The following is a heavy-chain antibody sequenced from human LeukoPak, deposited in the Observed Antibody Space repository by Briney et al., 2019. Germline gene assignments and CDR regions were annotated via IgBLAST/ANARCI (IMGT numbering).Heavy chain of an antibody. CDR1: GFTFSTFA. D-gene: IGHD3-10*02. CDR3: AELGITMIGGV. J-gene: IGHJ6*04. CDR2: VFPSGGEI. V-gene: IGHV3-23*01. Sequence: PGGSLRLSCAASGFTFSTFAMIWVRQPPGKGLEWVSSVFPSGGEIHYADSVRGRFTISRDNSKSTLSLQMNSLRAEDTAVYYCAELGITMIGGVWGKGTTVTISS.